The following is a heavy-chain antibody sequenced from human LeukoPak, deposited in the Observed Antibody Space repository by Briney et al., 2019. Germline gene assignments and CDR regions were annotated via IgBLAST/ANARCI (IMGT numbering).Heavy chain of an antibody. V-gene: IGHV4-59*01. CDR3: ARGLVASIGGVFEY. J-gene: IGHJ4*02. CDR2: IYDSGSTT. CDR1: GGSISSYF. D-gene: IGHD5-12*01. Sequence: SETLSLTCTVSGGSISSYFWTWIRQPPGKGLKWIGDIYDSGSTTRYNPSLRSRVTISDTSKNQFSLNLSSVTAADTAVYYCARGLVASIGGVFEYWGQGILVTVSS.